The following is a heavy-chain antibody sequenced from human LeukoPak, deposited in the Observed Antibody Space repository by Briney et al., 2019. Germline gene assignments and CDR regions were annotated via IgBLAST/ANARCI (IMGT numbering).Heavy chain of an antibody. CDR3: ARGPYYYDSRVEPARFDY. CDR2: MNPNSGNT. D-gene: IGHD3-22*01. J-gene: IGHJ4*02. CDR1: GYTFTSYD. V-gene: IGHV1-8*01. Sequence: ASVKVSCKASGYTFTSYDINWVRQATGQGLEWMGWMNPNSGNTGYAQKFQGRVTMTRNTSISTAYMELSSLRSEDSAVYYCARGPYYYDSRVEPARFDYWGQGTLVTVSS.